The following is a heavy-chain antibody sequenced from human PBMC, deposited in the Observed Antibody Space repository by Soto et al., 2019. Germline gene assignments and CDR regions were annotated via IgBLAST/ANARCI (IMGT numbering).Heavy chain of an antibody. CDR3: AKEAEEGSSRWYSWDY. J-gene: IGHJ4*02. Sequence: EVQLLESGGGLVQPGGSLRLSCAASGFTFSSDAMSWVRQAPGKGLEWVSAISGSGGSTYYADSVKGRFTISRDNSKNTLYLQMNSLRAEDTAVYYCAKEAEEGSSRWYSWDYWGQGTLVTVSS. CDR1: GFTFSSDA. CDR2: ISGSGGST. V-gene: IGHV3-23*01. D-gene: IGHD6-13*01.